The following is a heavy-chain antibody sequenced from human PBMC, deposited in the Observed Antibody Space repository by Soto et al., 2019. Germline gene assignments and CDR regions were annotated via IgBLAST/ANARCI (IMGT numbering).Heavy chain of an antibody. CDR3: ASAGGYYDSSGYEIDY. Sequence: QVQLVQSGAEVKKPGSSVKVSCKASGGTFSSYAISWVRQAPGQGLEWMGGIIPIFGTANYAQKFQGRVTITADESASTAYMELSSLRSEDTAVYYCASAGGYYDSSGYEIDYWGQGTLVTVSS. J-gene: IGHJ4*02. D-gene: IGHD3-22*01. V-gene: IGHV1-69*01. CDR1: GGTFSSYA. CDR2: IIPIFGTA.